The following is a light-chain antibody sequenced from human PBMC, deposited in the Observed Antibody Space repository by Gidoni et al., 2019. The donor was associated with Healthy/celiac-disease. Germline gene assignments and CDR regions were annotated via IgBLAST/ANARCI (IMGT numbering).Light chain of an antibody. CDR1: SYNFGAGYD. Sequence: QSVLTQPSSVSGAPGHRVTISCTGSSYNFGAGYDVHWYQQLPGTAPKLLIYGNSNRPTGVPDRCSGSKTGTSASLAITWRQAEDEANYYCQSYNSSLSAVVVGGGTKLTV. V-gene: IGLV1-40*01. CDR2: GNS. CDR3: QSYNSSLSAVV. J-gene: IGLJ2*01.